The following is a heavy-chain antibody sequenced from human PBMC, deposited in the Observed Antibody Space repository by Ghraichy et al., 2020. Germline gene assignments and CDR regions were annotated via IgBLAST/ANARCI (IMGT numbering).Heavy chain of an antibody. D-gene: IGHD6-25*01. Sequence: GSLNISCAASGFTFSSDRVYWVRQAPGKGLEWVSRIHGDGGSTNYADSVRGRFTISRDYAKNTVYLQMESLRTEDTAVYYCVSQSGTYWGQGTLVTVSS. CDR2: IHGDGGST. CDR1: GFTFSSDR. V-gene: IGHV3-74*01. CDR3: VSQSGTY. J-gene: IGHJ4*02.